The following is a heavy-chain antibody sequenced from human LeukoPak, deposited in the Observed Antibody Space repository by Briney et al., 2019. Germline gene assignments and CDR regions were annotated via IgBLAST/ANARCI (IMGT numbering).Heavy chain of an antibody. CDR1: GYTFTSYY. CDR2: INPSGGST. V-gene: IGHV1-46*01. D-gene: IGHD6-25*01. Sequence: VSVKVSCKASGYTFTSYYMHWVRQAPGQGLEWMGIINPSGGSTSYAQKFQGRVTMTRDTSTSTVYMELSSLRSEDTAVYYCAREFSEHDAFDIWGQGTMVTVSS. CDR3: AREFSEHDAFDI. J-gene: IGHJ3*02.